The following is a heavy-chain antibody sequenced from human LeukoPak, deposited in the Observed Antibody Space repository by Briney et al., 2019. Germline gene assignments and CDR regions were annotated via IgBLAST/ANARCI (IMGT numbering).Heavy chain of an antibody. V-gene: IGHV1-2*02. D-gene: IGHD6-13*01. J-gene: IGHJ4*02. CDR3: ARDGQGAGKTYDY. CDR2: IDPNSGGT. Sequence: GASVKVSCKASGYTFTCYYMHWVRQAPGQGLEWMGYIDPNSGGTKYAQKFQGRITMTRDTSISTAYMELSRLRSDDTAVYYCARDGQGAGKTYDYGGQGALVTV. CDR1: GYTFTCYY.